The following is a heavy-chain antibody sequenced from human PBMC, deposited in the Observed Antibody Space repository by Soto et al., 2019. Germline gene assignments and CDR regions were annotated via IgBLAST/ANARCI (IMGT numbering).Heavy chain of an antibody. CDR3: ARRYASSGYAYDI. CDR1: GGSISSSTYH. CDR2: LHHSGST. Sequence: QLQLQESGPGLVKPSETLSLTCTVSGGSISSSTYHWGWIRQPPGKGLEWIGSLHHSGSTYYNPSLKRRVTISGDTSKNQFSLRLNSVTAADTAVYYCARRYASSGYAYDIWGQGTMVTVSS. V-gene: IGHV4-39*01. D-gene: IGHD3-22*01. J-gene: IGHJ3*02.